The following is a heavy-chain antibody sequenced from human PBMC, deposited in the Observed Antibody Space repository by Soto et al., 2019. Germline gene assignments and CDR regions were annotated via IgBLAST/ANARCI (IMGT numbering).Heavy chain of an antibody. CDR3: ARVAPEYSSTPRRFDF. Sequence: GGSLRLSCAASGFTFGIYAMSWVRQAPGKGLEWVSSISGSGVSIYYAHSVKGRFTISRDKTKNTLDLQMNSLRAEDTAVYHCARVAPEYSSTPRRFDFWGQGTMVTVSS. D-gene: IGHD6-13*01. J-gene: IGHJ4*02. CDR2: ISGSGVSI. CDR1: GFTFGIYA. V-gene: IGHV3-23*01.